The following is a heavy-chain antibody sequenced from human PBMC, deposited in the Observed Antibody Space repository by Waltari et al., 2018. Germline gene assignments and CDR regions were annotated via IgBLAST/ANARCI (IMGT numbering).Heavy chain of an antibody. CDR3: ARSEFMDV. Sequence: WARQAPGAGLGGRSRMNPVGTTIRYADSVKDRFTSSRDNAKNALYLQMDSLGADDTAVYYCARSEFMDVWGQGTTVIVSS. V-gene: IGHV3-74*01. CDR2: MNPVGTTI. J-gene: IGHJ6*02. D-gene: IGHD3-10*01.